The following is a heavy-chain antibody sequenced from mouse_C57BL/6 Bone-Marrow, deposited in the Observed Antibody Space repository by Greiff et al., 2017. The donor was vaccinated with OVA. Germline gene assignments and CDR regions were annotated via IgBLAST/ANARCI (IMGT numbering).Heavy chain of an antibody. CDR2: ISSGSSTI. D-gene: IGHD1-1*01. J-gene: IGHJ3*01. Sequence: EVKVVESGGGLVKPGGSLKLSCAASGFTFSDYGMHWVRQAPEKGLEWVAYISSGSSTIYYADTVKGRFTISRDNAKNTLFLQMTSLRSEDTAMYYCARPFTTEFAYWGQGTLVTVSA. CDR3: ARPFTTEFAY. V-gene: IGHV5-17*01. CDR1: GFTFSDYG.